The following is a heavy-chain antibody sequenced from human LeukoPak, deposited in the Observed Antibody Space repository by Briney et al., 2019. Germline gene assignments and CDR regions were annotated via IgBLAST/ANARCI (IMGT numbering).Heavy chain of an antibody. D-gene: IGHD3-10*01. J-gene: IGHJ4*02. CDR3: ARGEGLLWFGELPDY. CDR2: INPSGGST. CDR1: GYTFTSYY. Sequence: ASVKVSCKASGYTFTSYYMHWVRQAPGQGLEWMGIINPSGGSTSYAQKFQGRVTMTRDTPTSTVYMELSSLRSEDTAVYYCARGEGLLWFGELPDYWGQGTLVTVSS. V-gene: IGHV1-46*01.